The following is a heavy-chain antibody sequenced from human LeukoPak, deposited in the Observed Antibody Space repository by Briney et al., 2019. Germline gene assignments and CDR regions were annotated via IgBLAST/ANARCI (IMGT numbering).Heavy chain of an antibody. CDR1: GFAFSSYW. CDR2: INSDGSRT. J-gene: IGHJ5*02. D-gene: IGHD2-2*01. V-gene: IGHV3-74*01. CDR3: AREVIVVVPAAINWFDP. Sequence: GGSLRLSCAASGFAFSSYWMHWVRQAPGEWLGWVSRINSDGSRTIYADSVKGRFIISTDNATNTLYLKMNSLRAEDTAVYYCAREVIVVVPAAINWFDPWGQGTLVTVSS.